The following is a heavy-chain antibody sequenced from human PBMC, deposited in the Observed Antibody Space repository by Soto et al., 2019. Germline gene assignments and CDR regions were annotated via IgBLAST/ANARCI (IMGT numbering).Heavy chain of an antibody. Sequence: QLQLHESGPGLVKPSETLSLTCTVSGGSISSSSYYWGWIRQPPGKGLEWIGSIYYSGSTYYNPSLKSRVTISVDTSKNQFSLKSSSVTAADTAVYYCASRYSGYHENWFDPWGQGTLVTVSS. CDR1: GGSISSSSYY. CDR3: ASRYSGYHENWFDP. D-gene: IGHD5-12*01. V-gene: IGHV4-39*01. J-gene: IGHJ5*02. CDR2: IYYSGST.